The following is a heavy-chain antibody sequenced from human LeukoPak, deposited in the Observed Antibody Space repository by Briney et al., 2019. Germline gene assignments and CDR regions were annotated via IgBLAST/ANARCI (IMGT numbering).Heavy chain of an antibody. D-gene: IGHD6-13*01. CDR3: AKARGAAAVYFDY. Sequence: GGSLRLSCAASGFTFSSYAMSWVRQAPGKGLEWVSAISGSAGSTYYADSVRGRFTISRDNSKNTLYLQMNSLRAEDTAVYYCAKARGAAAVYFDYWGQGTLVIVSS. CDR2: ISGSAGST. V-gene: IGHV3-23*01. J-gene: IGHJ4*02. CDR1: GFTFSSYA.